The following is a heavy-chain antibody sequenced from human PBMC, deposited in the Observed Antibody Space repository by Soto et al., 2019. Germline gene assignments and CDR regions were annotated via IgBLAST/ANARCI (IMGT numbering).Heavy chain of an antibody. V-gene: IGHV3-21*06. CDR1: GFTFARYS. Sequence: CGPQIHSSAAAGFTFARYSMNLVRQAPGKGLEWVSSISSTTNYIYYGDSMKGRFTISRDNAKNSLYLEMNSLRAEDTAVYYCARESEDLTSNFDYWGQGTLVTAPQ. CDR3: ARESEDLTSNFDY. CDR2: ISSTTNYI. J-gene: IGHJ4*02.